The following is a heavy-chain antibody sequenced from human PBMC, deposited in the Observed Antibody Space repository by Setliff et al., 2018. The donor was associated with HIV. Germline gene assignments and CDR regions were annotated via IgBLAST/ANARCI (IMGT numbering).Heavy chain of an antibody. CDR2: INPTGGKT. Sequence: ASVKVSCKASGYTFTSYYIYWVRQAPGQGLEWMGIINPTGGKTNYAQKFQGRVTMTRDTSTSTVYMELRSLRSDDTAVYYCARDGGVGATADRGGYYYMDVWGKGTTVTVS. CDR3: ARDGGVGATADRGGYYYMDV. CDR1: GYTFTSYY. V-gene: IGHV1-46*01. D-gene: IGHD1-26*01. J-gene: IGHJ6*03.